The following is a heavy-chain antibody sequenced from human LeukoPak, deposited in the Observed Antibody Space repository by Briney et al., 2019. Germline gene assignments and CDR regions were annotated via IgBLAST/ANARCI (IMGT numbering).Heavy chain of an antibody. Sequence: SVKASCKASGGTFSSYAISWVRQAPGQGLEWMGGIIPIFGTANYAQKFQGRVTITADKSTSTAYMELSSLRSEDTAVYYCASRLLTMVRGAANYYYYGMDVWGKGTTVTVSS. V-gene: IGHV1-69*06. CDR2: IIPIFGTA. CDR3: ASRLLTMVRGAANYYYYGMDV. J-gene: IGHJ6*04. CDR1: GGTFSSYA. D-gene: IGHD3-10*01.